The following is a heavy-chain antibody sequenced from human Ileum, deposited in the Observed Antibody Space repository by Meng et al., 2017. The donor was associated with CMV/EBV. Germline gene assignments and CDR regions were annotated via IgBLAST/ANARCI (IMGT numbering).Heavy chain of an antibody. Sequence: CKVSGYTFTDQYIHWVQQAPGKGLEWVGLVDPEDGETLYAEKFQGRVTMTADTSTDTAYIEVSRLRSEDTAFYYCATFQVYADDNHWGQGTLVTVSS. V-gene: IGHV1-69-2*01. CDR3: ATFQVYADDNH. J-gene: IGHJ5*02. CDR1: GYTFTDQY. D-gene: IGHD2-8*01. CDR2: VDPEDGET.